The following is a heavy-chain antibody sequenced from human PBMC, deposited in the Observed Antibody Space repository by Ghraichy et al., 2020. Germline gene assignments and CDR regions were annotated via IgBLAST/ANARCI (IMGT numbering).Heavy chain of an antibody. D-gene: IGHD3-16*01. CDR2: INYRGST. CDR3: ARGRLLRSFGYYGMDV. CDR1: GGSFSDHF. V-gene: IGHV4-34*01. Sequence: SQTLSLTCAVYGGSFSDHFWTWVRQPPGEGLEWIGEINYRGSTNYNPSLKNRITLSVEQSKSHFSLKMNSVTAADTAVYYCARGRLLRSFGYYGMDVWGQGTTVTVSS. J-gene: IGHJ6*02.